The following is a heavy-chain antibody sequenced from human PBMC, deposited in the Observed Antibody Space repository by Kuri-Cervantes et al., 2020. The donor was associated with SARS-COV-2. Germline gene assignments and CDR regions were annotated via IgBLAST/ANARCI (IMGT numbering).Heavy chain of an antibody. D-gene: IGHD2-8*01. Sequence: SETLSLTCTVSGGSISSSSYYWGWIRQPPGKGLEWIGSIYYSGSTYYNPSLKSRVTISVDTSKNQFSLKLSSVTAADTAVYYCARLTGAVLSVLTVYAQYFDYWGQGTLVTVSS. CDR1: GGSISSSSYY. J-gene: IGHJ4*02. CDR3: ARLTGAVLSVLTVYAQYFDY. CDR2: IYYSGST. V-gene: IGHV4-39*01.